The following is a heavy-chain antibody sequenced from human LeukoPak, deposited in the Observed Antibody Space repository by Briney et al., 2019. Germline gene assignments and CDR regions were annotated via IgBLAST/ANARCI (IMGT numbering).Heavy chain of an antibody. CDR1: GFRFSDFT. CDR2: ISGSGGSA. V-gene: IGHV3-23*01. J-gene: IGHJ4*02. CDR3: AKGGSSFDY. Sequence: GGSLRLSCAASGFRFSDFTMAWVRQAPGKGLEWVSAISGSGGSAYYADSVKGRFTISRDNSKNTLYLQMNSLRAEDTAVYYCAKGGSSFDYWGQGTLVTVSS.